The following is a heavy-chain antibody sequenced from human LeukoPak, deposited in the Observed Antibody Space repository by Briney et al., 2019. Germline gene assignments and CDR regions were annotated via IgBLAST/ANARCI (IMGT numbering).Heavy chain of an antibody. CDR1: GFTFSVHA. J-gene: IGHJ3*02. CDR3: ARVGEYCSGGSCFHAFDI. V-gene: IGHV3-30*01. Sequence: PGRSLRLSCASSGFTFSVHAMHWVRQAPGKGLEWVAVISYADGSKKYYADSVRGRFTISRDNSKNSLYLQMNSLRADDTAVYFCARVGEYCSGGSCFHAFDIWGQGTMVTVSS. CDR2: ISYADGSKK. D-gene: IGHD2-15*01.